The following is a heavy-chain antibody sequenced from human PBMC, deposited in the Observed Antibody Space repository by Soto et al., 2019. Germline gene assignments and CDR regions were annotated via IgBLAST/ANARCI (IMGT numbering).Heavy chain of an antibody. D-gene: IGHD2-15*01. CDR1: GFTFSDSW. CDR2: LNQDGSER. V-gene: IGHV3-7*01. Sequence: EVQLVESGGVLVQPGGSLRLSCVTSGFTFSDSWMNWVRQAPGKGLEWVANLNQDGSERKYVDSVKGRFTISRDNARNSVYLQIDNLSTEDTAVYYCASWVHSLNYWGQGTLVTVSS. J-gene: IGHJ4*02. CDR3: ASWVHSLNY.